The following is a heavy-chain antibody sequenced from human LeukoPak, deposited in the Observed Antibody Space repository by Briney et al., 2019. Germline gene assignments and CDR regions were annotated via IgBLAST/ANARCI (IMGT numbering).Heavy chain of an antibody. Sequence: ASVKVSCKASGYTFTSYDINWVRQAAGQGLEWMGWMSPNSGNTGYAPEFQGRVLMTRNSSISTAYMELSSLRSEDTAVYYCARSPYYYDSSGYLYFDYWGQGTLVTVSS. CDR3: ARSPYYYDSSGYLYFDY. CDR2: MSPNSGNT. D-gene: IGHD3-22*01. J-gene: IGHJ4*02. V-gene: IGHV1-8*01. CDR1: GYTFTSYD.